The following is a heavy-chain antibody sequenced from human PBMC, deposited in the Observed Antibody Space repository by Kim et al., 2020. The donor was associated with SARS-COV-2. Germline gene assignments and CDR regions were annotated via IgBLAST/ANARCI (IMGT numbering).Heavy chain of an antibody. CDR1: GGSISSGGYY. CDR2: IYYSGST. Sequence: SETLSLTCTVSGGSISSGGYYWSWIRQHPGKGLEWIGYIYYSGSTYYNPSLKSRVTISVDTSKNQFSLKLSSVTAADTAGYYCARGSRGAAAGDWFDPWGQGTLVTVSS. D-gene: IGHD6-25*01. V-gene: IGHV4-31*03. J-gene: IGHJ5*02. CDR3: ARGSRGAAAGDWFDP.